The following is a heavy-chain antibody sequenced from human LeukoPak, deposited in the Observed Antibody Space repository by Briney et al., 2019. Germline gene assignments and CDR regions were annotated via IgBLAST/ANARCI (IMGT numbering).Heavy chain of an antibody. CDR1: GGSFSGYY. D-gene: IGHD3-16*01. Sequence: SETLSLTCAVYGGSFSGYYWSWIRQPPGKGLEWIGEINHSGSTNYNPSLKSRVTISVDTSKNQFSLKLSSATAADTAVYYCARSKIWDYYYGMDVWGKGTTVTVSS. V-gene: IGHV4-34*01. J-gene: IGHJ6*04. CDR3: ARSKIWDYYYGMDV. CDR2: INHSGST.